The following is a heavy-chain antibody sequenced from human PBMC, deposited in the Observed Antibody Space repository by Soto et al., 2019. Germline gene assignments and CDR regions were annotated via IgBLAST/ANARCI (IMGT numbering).Heavy chain of an antibody. CDR1: GYSFTNYW. CDR3: ASLTMAPGFNYYGMDV. V-gene: IGHV5-10-1*04. Sequence: PVEALKISCKCSGYSFTNYWISWVRQMPGKGLECMGKIYPSDSYTNYSPSFQGQSTIPVDNAITTPYLQWSSLKASATAMYYRASLTMAPGFNYYGMDVWGKGTTVPASS. D-gene: IGHD3-10*01. CDR2: IYPSDSYT. J-gene: IGHJ6*04.